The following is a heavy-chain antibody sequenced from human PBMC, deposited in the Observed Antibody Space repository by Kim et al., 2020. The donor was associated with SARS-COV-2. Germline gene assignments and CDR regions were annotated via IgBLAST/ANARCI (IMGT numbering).Heavy chain of an antibody. D-gene: IGHD3-16*01. J-gene: IGHJ4*02. CDR3: ARRGIGGTYYDS. Sequence: KNNPSVNSRVTLSVATSKNPFCLRLTSVTAADTAVYYCARRGIGGTYYDSWGQGTLVTVSS. V-gene: IGHV4-59*08.